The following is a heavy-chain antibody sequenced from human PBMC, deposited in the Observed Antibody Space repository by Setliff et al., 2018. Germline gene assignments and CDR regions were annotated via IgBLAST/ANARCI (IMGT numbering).Heavy chain of an antibody. D-gene: IGHD6-19*01. Sequence: SETLSLTCNDYGGSISSYYWSWIRQPAGKGLEWIGHIYIGGRANYNPSLKIRITMSLDTSKNLFSLKLNSVTAADMAVYYCASEQWRYPPGYYYMDVWAKGTTVTVSS. V-gene: IGHV4-4*07. CDR3: ASEQWRYPPGYYYMDV. CDR2: IYIGGRA. CDR1: GGSISSYY. J-gene: IGHJ6*03.